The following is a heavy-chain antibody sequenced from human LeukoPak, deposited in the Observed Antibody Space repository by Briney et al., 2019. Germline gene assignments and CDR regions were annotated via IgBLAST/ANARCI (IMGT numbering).Heavy chain of an antibody. Sequence: PSETLSLTCTVSGGSISSHYWSWIRQPPGKGLEWIGYIYYSGSTNYNPSHKSRVTISVDTSKNQFSLKLSSVTAADTAVYYCARDDCSSTSCYHAFDIWGQGTMVTVSS. V-gene: IGHV4-59*11. CDR2: IYYSGST. D-gene: IGHD2-2*01. CDR1: GGSISSHY. CDR3: ARDDCSSTSCYHAFDI. J-gene: IGHJ3*02.